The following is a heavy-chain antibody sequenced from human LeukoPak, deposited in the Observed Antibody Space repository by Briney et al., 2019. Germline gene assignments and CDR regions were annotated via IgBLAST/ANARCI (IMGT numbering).Heavy chain of an antibody. CDR1: GGSISPYY. Sequence: SETLSLTCTVSGGSISPYYWSWIRQTPGKGLEWIGYILYSGTTTNYNPSLKSRVTISVDTSKNQFSLKLSSVTAADTAVYYCARVGDWNDLVYWGQGSLVTVSS. CDR2: ILYSGTTT. D-gene: IGHD1-1*01. V-gene: IGHV4-59*01. CDR3: ARVGDWNDLVY. J-gene: IGHJ4*02.